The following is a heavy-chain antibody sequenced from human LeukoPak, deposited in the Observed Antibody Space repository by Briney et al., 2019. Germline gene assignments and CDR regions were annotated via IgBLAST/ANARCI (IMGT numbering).Heavy chain of an antibody. CDR3: ARRAAMVRGPAYHFDH. Sequence: SETLSLTCTVSGGSISSYYWSWIRQPPGKGLEWIGYIYYSGSTNYNPSLKSRVTISVDTSKNQFSLKLSSVTAADTAVYYCARRAAMVRGPAYHFDHWGQGVLVTVSS. CDR2: IYYSGST. CDR1: GGSISSYY. V-gene: IGHV4-59*01. D-gene: IGHD3-10*01. J-gene: IGHJ4*02.